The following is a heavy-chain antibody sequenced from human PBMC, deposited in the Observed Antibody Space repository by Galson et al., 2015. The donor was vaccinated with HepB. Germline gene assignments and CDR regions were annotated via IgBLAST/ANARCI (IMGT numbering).Heavy chain of an antibody. CDR2: IKEDGSVK. J-gene: IGHJ3*01. CDR3: VRDGGHCSGAGCLDAFDF. Sequence: SLRLYCAASGFIFSNYWMVWVRQAPGKGLEWVANIKEDGSVKNYMDSMKGRFTISRDNAQNSLYLQMDSLRVEDTAVYYCVRDGGHCSGAGCLDAFDFWGQGSLVTVSS. V-gene: IGHV3-7*03. D-gene: IGHD2-15*01. CDR1: GFIFSNYW.